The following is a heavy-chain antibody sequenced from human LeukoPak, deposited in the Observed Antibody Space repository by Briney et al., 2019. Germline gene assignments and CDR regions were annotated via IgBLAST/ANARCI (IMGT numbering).Heavy chain of an antibody. Sequence: SETLSLTCTVSGGSISSYYWSWIRQPPGKGLEWIGYIYYSGSTNYNPSLKSRVTISVDTSKNQFSLKLSSVTAADTAVYYCARATYYYDSSGRRGASGFDYWGQGTLVTVSS. V-gene: IGHV4-59*01. CDR1: GGSISSYY. CDR3: ARATYYYDSSGRRGASGFDY. CDR2: IYYSGST. D-gene: IGHD3-22*01. J-gene: IGHJ4*02.